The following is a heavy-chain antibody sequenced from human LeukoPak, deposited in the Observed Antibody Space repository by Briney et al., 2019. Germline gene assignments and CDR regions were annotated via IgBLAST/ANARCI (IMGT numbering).Heavy chain of an antibody. CDR2: IYYSGST. CDR1: GGSISSYY. V-gene: IGHV4-59*08. CDR3: ARLGQWLVRGNWFDP. J-gene: IGHJ5*02. D-gene: IGHD6-19*01. Sequence: SETLSLTCTVSGGSISSYYWSWIRQPPGKGLEWIGYIYYSGSTNYNPSLKSRVTISVDTSKNQFSLKLSSVTAADTAVYYCARLGQWLVRGNWFDPWARDPWSPSPQ.